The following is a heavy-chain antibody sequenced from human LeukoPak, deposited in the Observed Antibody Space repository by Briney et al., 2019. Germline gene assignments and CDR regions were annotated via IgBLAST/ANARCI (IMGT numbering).Heavy chain of an antibody. CDR2: INQDGSEK. Sequence: GGSLRLSCAASGFTFSSYWMSWVRQAPGKGLEWVANINQDGSEKYYVDSVKGRFTISRDNAKNSLYLQMNSLRAEDTAVYYCAKDRLAVAGLTGDYWGQGTLVTVSS. J-gene: IGHJ4*02. D-gene: IGHD6-19*01. CDR3: AKDRLAVAGLTGDY. V-gene: IGHV3-7*03. CDR1: GFTFSSYW.